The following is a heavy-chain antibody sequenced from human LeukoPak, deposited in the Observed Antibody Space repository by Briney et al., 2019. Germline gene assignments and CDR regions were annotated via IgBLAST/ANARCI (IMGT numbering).Heavy chain of an antibody. CDR1: GGSISSSSYY. CDR3: ARLPPTTVTTN. V-gene: IGHV4-39*01. CDR2: IYYSGST. Sequence: SETLSLTCTVSGGSISSSSYYWGWIRQPPGKGLEWIGSIYYSGSTYYNRSLKSRVTISVDTSKNQFSLKLSSVTAADTAVYCCARLPPTTVTTNWGQGTLVTVSS. D-gene: IGHD4-17*01. J-gene: IGHJ4*02.